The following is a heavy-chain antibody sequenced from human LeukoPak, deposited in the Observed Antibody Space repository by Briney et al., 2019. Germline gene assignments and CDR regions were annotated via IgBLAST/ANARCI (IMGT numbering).Heavy chain of an antibody. J-gene: IGHJ4*02. Sequence: GGSLRFSCAASQFTFNIYPMHWARQAPGKGLEWVATIAYDGTNVFYADSVRGRFSISRDNAKNSLYLQMNSLRAEDTAVYYCARDLNYYLDYWGQGTLVTVSS. D-gene: IGHD3-10*01. V-gene: IGHV3-30-3*01. CDR3: ARDLNYYLDY. CDR1: QFTFNIYP. CDR2: IAYDGTNV.